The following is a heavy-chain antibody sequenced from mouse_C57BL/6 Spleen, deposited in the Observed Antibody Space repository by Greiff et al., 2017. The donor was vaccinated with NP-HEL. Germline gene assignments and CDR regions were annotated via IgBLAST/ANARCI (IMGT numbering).Heavy chain of an antibody. Sequence: EVQPQQSGVELVKPGASDKLSFTAPGFNIKDPYMHWVKQRPEQGLAWFVRIHPANGNTKYDPKLQGTGTITADTSSNTSYLQLSSLTSEYTADDYCASINAWSQDTTLTVAS. J-gene: IGHJ2*01. CDR2: IHPANGNT. CDR1: GFNIKDPY. CDR3: ASINA. V-gene: IGHV14-3*02.